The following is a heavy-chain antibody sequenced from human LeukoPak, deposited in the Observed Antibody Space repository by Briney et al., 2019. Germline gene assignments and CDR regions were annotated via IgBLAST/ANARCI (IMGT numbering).Heavy chain of an antibody. CDR1: GDSISSGNYY. CDR2: FYTSGST. CDR3: ARGVQGVVPAAIVWFDP. J-gene: IGHJ5*02. D-gene: IGHD2-2*02. Sequence: SQTLSLTCTVSGDSISSGNYYWSWIRQPAGKGLEWIGRFYTSGSTNYNPSLKSRVTMSVDTSKNQFSLKLSSVTAADTAVYYCARGVQGVVPAAIVWFDPWGQGTLVTVSS. V-gene: IGHV4-61*02.